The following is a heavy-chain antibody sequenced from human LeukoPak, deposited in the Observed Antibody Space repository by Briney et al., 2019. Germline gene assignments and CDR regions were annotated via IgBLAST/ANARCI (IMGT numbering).Heavy chain of an antibody. CDR3: ARATVTTQVWFDP. CDR2: INPNSGGT. Sequence: ASVKVSCKASGYTFTGYYMHWVRQAPGQGLEWMGWINPNSGGTNYAQKFQGRVTMTRDTSISTAYMELSRLRSDDTAVYYCARATVTTQVWFDPWGQGTLVTVSS. V-gene: IGHV1-2*02. CDR1: GYTFTGYY. D-gene: IGHD4-17*01. J-gene: IGHJ5*02.